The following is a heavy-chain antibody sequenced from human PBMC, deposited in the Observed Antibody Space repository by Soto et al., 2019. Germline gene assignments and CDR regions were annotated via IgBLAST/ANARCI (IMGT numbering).Heavy chain of an antibody. V-gene: IGHV4-59*01. D-gene: IGHD4-17*01. CDR2: IYYSGST. Sequence: SETLSLTCTVSGGSISSYYWSWIRQPPGKGLEWIGYIYYSGSTNYNPSLKSRVTISVDTSKNQFSLKLSSVTAADTAVYYCARVGDYGAFDIWGRGTMVTVSS. J-gene: IGHJ3*02. CDR1: GGSISSYY. CDR3: ARVGDYGAFDI.